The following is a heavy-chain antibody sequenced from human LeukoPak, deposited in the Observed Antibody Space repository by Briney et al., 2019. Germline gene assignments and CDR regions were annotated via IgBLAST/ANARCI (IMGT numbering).Heavy chain of an antibody. CDR3: VRDFTATFDY. CDR1: GFTFSSYA. D-gene: IGHD5-18*01. Sequence: TGGSLRLSCAASGFTFSSYAMSWVRQAPGKGLEWVSTISGSGGSTYYADSVKGRFTISRDNAKNSLYLQMNSLRAEDTAVYYCVRDFTATFDYWGQGTLVTVSS. J-gene: IGHJ4*02. CDR2: ISGSGGST. V-gene: IGHV3-23*01.